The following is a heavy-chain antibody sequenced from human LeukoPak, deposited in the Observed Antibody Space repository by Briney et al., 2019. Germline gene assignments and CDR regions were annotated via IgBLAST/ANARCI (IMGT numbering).Heavy chain of an antibody. CDR3: ARGSMVRGEFMNRQFDY. D-gene: IGHD3-10*01. Sequence: SETLSLTCTVSGGSISSGGYYWSWIRQHPGKGLEWIGYIYYSGSTYYNPSLKSRVTISVDTSKNQFSLKLSSVTAADTAVYYCARGSMVRGEFMNRQFDYWGQGTLVTVSS. J-gene: IGHJ4*02. V-gene: IGHV4-31*03. CDR1: GGSISSGGYY. CDR2: IYYSGST.